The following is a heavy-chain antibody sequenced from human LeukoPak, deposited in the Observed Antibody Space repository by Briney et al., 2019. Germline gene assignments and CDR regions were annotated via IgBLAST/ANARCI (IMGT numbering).Heavy chain of an antibody. J-gene: IGHJ6*03. D-gene: IGHD3-9*01. CDR2: IIPIFGTA. Sequence: GSSVKASCKASGGTFSSYAISWVRQAPGQGLEWMGGIIPIFGTANYAQKFQGRVTITTDESTSTAYMELSSLRSEDTAVYHCATDYDILTGENCYYYMDVWGKGTTVTVSS. CDR1: GGTFSSYA. CDR3: ATDYDILTGENCYYYMDV. V-gene: IGHV1-69*05.